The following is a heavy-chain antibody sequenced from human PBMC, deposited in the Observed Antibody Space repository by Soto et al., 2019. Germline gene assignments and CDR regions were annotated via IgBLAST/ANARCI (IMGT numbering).Heavy chain of an antibody. Sequence: SLTCAVYGGSFSGYYWSWIRQPPGKGLEWIGEINHSGSTNYNPSLKSRVTISVDTSKNQFSLKLSSVTAADTAVYYCARGLRFGGYSYGSYYYYGMDVWGQGTTVTVSS. CDR2: INHSGST. D-gene: IGHD5-18*01. CDR3: ARGLRFGGYSYGSYYYYGMDV. J-gene: IGHJ6*02. V-gene: IGHV4-34*01. CDR1: GGSFSGYY.